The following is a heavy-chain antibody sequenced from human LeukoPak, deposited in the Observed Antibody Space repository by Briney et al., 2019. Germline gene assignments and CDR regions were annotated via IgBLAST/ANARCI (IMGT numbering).Heavy chain of an antibody. Sequence: SGGSLRLSCAASGFTFSSYSMNWVRQAPGKGLEWVSAISGSGGSTYYADSVKGRFTISRDNSKNTLYLQMNSLRAEDTAVYYCAKDDGYSYGAAYWGQGTLVTVSS. J-gene: IGHJ4*02. CDR1: GFTFSSYS. CDR2: ISGSGGST. V-gene: IGHV3-23*01. D-gene: IGHD5-18*01. CDR3: AKDDGYSYGAAY.